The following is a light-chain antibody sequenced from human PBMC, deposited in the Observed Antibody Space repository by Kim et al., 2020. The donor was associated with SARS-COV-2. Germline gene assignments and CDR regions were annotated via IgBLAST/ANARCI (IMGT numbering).Light chain of an antibody. Sequence: VSPGQTARITCSGDALTKQYAYWYQQKPGQAPVLVIYKDSNRPSGIPERFSGSSSGTTVTLTISGVQAEDEADYYCQSADSSGSYVFGTGTKVTVL. CDR2: KDS. CDR3: QSADSSGSYV. CDR1: ALTKQY. J-gene: IGLJ1*01. V-gene: IGLV3-25*03.